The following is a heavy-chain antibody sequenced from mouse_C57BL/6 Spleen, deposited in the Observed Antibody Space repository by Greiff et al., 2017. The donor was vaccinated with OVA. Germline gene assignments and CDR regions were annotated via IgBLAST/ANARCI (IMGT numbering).Heavy chain of an antibody. D-gene: IGHD1-1*01. CDR3: TRAPPTTVVATRYFDV. CDR1: GFTFSSYA. Sequence: EVKVVESGEGLVKPGGSLKLSCAASGFTFSSYAMSWVRQTPEKRLEWVAYISSGGDYIYYADTVKGRFTISRDNARNTLYLQMSSLKSEDTAMYYCTRAPPTTVVATRYFDVWGTGTTVTVSS. J-gene: IGHJ1*03. V-gene: IGHV5-9-1*02. CDR2: ISSGGDYI.